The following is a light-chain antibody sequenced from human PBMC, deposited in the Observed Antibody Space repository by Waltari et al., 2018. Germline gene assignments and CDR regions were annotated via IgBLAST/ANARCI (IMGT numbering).Light chain of an antibody. CDR2: VVS. CDR1: SKDVGGYKY. J-gene: IGLJ3*02. CDR3: CSYTTSRTWV. Sequence: SVPIYYNVSSKDVGGYKYVSCYQQYPGKIPKLMIDVVSNQPSGVSDRFSGSKSGNTASLTISGLQAEDEADYYCCSYTTSRTWVFGGGTRLTVL. V-gene: IGLV2-14*03.